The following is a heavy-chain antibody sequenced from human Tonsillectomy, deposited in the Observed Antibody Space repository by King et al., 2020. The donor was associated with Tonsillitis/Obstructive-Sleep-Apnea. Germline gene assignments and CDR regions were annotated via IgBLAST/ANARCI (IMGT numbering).Heavy chain of an antibody. CDR3: ARDHCSSTSCYGNYYYMDV. Sequence: QLQESGPGLVKPSETLSLTCTVSGGSISSYYWSWIRQPPGKGLEWIGYIFYSGSTNYNPSLKSRVTISVDTSKNQFSLKLSSVTAAETAVYYCARDHCSSTSCYGNYYYMDVWGKGTTVTVSS. CDR2: IFYSGST. J-gene: IGHJ6*03. V-gene: IGHV4-59*01. CDR1: GGSISSYY. D-gene: IGHD2-2*01.